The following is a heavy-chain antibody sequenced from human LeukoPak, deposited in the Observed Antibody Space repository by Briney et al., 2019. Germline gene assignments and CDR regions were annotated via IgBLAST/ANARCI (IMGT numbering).Heavy chain of an antibody. J-gene: IGHJ3*01. Sequence: GGSLRLSCSVSGFTFSSYSMNWVRQAPGKGLQWVSSISGGGSYIFYADSVEGRFSVSRDNAKNSVFLQMNSLRTEDTAVYYCARGLGDYDAFDVWGHGTRVTVAS. D-gene: IGHD4-17*01. V-gene: IGHV3-21*01. CDR3: ARGLGDYDAFDV. CDR2: ISGGGSYI. CDR1: GFTFSSYS.